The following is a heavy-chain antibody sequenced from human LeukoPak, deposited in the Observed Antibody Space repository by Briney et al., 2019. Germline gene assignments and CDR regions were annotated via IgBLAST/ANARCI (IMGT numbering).Heavy chain of an antibody. J-gene: IGHJ4*02. CDR2: INGDGSST. CDR1: GFTFSSHW. D-gene: IGHD5-12*01. V-gene: IGHV3-74*01. CDR3: ARDGYSGFDY. Sequence: GGSLRLSCAASGFTFSSHWMHWVRQAPGKGLVWVSRINGDGSSTSYADSVKGRFTVSRDNAKNTLYLQTNSLRVEDTAVYYCARDGYSGFDYWGQGTLVTVSS.